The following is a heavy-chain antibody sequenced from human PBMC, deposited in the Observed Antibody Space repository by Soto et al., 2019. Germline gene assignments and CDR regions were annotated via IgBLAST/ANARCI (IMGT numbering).Heavy chain of an antibody. CDR3: ARGTTGTSYFFDY. J-gene: IGHJ4*02. CDR2: IYFSGGT. D-gene: IGHD2-8*02. CDR1: GGSISNYS. Sequence: PXETLSLTCTVAGGSISNYSWSWIRQPPGKGLEWIGYIYFSGGTNYNPSLKSRVTISIDTSKNQFSLKLTSVTAADTAVYYCARGTTGTSYFFDYWGQGPLVTVSS. V-gene: IGHV4-59*01.